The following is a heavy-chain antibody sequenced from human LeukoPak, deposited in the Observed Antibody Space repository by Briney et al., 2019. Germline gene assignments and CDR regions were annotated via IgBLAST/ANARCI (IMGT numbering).Heavy chain of an antibody. J-gene: IGHJ4*02. CDR3: ARQYCSSTSCPFGY. Sequence: PSQTLSPTCAVSGYSVTSGYYWCWIRQPPGKGREWSGSIYHSGNNYYNPSLKSRVTISVGTSKNQFSLKLSSVTAADTAVYYCARQYCSSTSCPFGYWGQGTLVTVSS. V-gene: IGHV4-38-2*01. CDR2: IYHSGNN. CDR1: GYSVTSGYY. D-gene: IGHD2-2*01.